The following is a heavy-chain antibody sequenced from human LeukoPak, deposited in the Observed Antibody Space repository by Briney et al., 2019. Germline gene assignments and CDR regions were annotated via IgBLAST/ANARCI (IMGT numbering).Heavy chain of an antibody. CDR3: ARGWFGEPCFDY. D-gene: IGHD3-10*01. J-gene: IGHJ4*02. Sequence: GGSLRLSCAASGFTFSIYEMNWVRQAPGKGLEWVSYISSSGSTIYYADSVKGRFTISRDNAKNSLYLQMNSLRAEDTAVYYCARGWFGEPCFDYWGQGTLVTVSS. CDR1: GFTFSIYE. V-gene: IGHV3-48*03. CDR2: ISSSGSTI.